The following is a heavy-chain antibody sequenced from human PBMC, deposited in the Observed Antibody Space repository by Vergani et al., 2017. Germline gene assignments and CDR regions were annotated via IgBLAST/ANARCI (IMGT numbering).Heavy chain of an antibody. D-gene: IGHD3-22*01. V-gene: IGHV5-51*01. CDR3: ARVGDSSGYYPTLHGPIDY. Sequence: EVQLVQSGAEVKKPGESLKISCKGSGYSFTSYWIGWVRQMPGKGLEWMGIIYPGDSDTRYSPSFQGQVTISADKSLSTAYLQWSSLKASDTAMYYCARVGDSSGYYPTLHGPIDYWGQGTLVTVSS. CDR1: GYSFTSYW. CDR2: IYPGDSDT. J-gene: IGHJ4*02.